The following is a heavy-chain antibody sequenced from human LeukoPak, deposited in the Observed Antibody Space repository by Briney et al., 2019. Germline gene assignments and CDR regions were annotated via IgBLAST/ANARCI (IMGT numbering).Heavy chain of an antibody. CDR1: GYTFTGYY. J-gene: IGHJ5*02. V-gene: IGHV1-2*02. D-gene: IGHD6-6*01. CDR2: ISPNSGGT. Sequence: ASVKVSCKASGYTFTGYYMHWVRQAPGQGLEWMGWISPNSGGTNYAQKFQGRVTMTRDTSISTAYMELSRLRSDDTAVYYCAGGSSFDNWFDPWGQGTLVTVSS. CDR3: AGGSSFDNWFDP.